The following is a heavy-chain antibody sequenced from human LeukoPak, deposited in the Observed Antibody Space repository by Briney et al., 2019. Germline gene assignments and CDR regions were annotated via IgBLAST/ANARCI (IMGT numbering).Heavy chain of an antibody. V-gene: IGHV1-69*05. Sequence: SVKVSCKASGGTFSSYAISWVRQAPGQGLEWMGGIIPILGTANYAQKFQGRVTITTDESTSTAYMELSSLRSEDTAVYYCARGKGNYYYYYMDVWGKGTTVTVSS. CDR2: IIPILGTA. J-gene: IGHJ6*03. CDR3: ARGKGNYYYYYMDV. CDR1: GGTFSSYA.